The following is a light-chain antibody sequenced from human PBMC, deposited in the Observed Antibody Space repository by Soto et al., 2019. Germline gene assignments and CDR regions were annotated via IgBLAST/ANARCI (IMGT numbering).Light chain of an antibody. CDR1: QSISSY. Sequence: DIQMTQTQSSLSASVGDRVTITCRASQSISSYLNWYQQKPGKAPKLLIYAASSLQSGVPSRFSGSGSGTDFTLTISSLQPEDFATYYCQQSYSTPITFGQGTRPE. CDR2: AAS. J-gene: IGKJ5*01. CDR3: QQSYSTPIT. V-gene: IGKV1-39*01.